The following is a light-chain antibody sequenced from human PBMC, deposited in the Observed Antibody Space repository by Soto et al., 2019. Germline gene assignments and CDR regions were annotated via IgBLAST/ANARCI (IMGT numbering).Light chain of an antibody. Sequence: EIVLTQSPASLSLSPGERATLSCRASQRVDSYLVWYQQKPGQAPRLLIFGASNRATVIPARFSGSESGTDFTLTTNSLEPEDFAVYYCQQRSSWPITFGQGTRLEIK. CDR3: QQRSSWPIT. CDR1: QRVDSY. V-gene: IGKV3-11*01. J-gene: IGKJ5*01. CDR2: GAS.